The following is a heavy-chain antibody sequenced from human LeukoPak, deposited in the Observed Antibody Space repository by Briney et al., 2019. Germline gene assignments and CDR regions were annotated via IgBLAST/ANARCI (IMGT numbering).Heavy chain of an antibody. CDR1: DDSVSSSRYY. CDR3: AREGGRQWLVSGALDS. J-gene: IGHJ5*01. Sequence: KPTETLSLTCTVSDDSVSSSRYYCTWIRQPPGKGLEWIGYIYHGSATYNPSLESRVTLSMDTSKNQYSLKMTSVTAADTAVYYCAREGGRQWLVSGALDSWGQGTLVTVSS. CDR2: IYHGSA. D-gene: IGHD6-19*01. V-gene: IGHV4-61*01.